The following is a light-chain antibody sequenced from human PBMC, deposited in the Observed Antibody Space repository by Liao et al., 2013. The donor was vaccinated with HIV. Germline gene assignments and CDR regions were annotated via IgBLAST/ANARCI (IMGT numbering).Light chain of an antibody. V-gene: IGLV3-1*01. CDR3: QAWDSSADVV. J-gene: IGLJ2*01. Sequence: SYELTQPPSVSVSPGQTGTITCSGDSLGDKHASWYKQRSGQSPVLVIYEGNKRPSGIPERFSGSISGNTATLTISGTQAMDEAAYFCQAWDSSADVVFGGGTKLTVL. CDR1: SLGDKH. CDR2: EGN.